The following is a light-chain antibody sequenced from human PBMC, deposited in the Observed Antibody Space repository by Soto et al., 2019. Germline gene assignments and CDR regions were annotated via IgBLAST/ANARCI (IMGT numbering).Light chain of an antibody. CDR2: GAS. CDR3: QQYDGSPPFT. J-gene: IGKJ3*01. CDR1: QSVSRSY. Sequence: EIVLTQSPGTLSLSPGERATLSCRASQSVSRSYLAWYQQKPGQAPRLLIYGASSRATGIPDRFSGSGSGTDCTLTISKLEPEDSAVYYCQQYDGSPPFTFGPGTKVDIK. V-gene: IGKV3-20*01.